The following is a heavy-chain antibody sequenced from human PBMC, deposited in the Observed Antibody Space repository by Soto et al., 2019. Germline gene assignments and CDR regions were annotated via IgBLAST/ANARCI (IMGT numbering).Heavy chain of an antibody. CDR1: GYTFTSYD. D-gene: IGHD3-9*01. J-gene: IGHJ4*02. CDR2: MNPNSGNT. Sequence: EASVKVSCKASGYTFTSYDINWVRQAPGQGLEGMGWMNPNSGNTGYAQRFQGRVTMTRNTSISTAYMELSSLRSEDTAVYYCARDGDIFTGYRPPDYWGQRSLVTVSS. CDR3: ARDGDIFTGYRPPDY. V-gene: IGHV1-8*01.